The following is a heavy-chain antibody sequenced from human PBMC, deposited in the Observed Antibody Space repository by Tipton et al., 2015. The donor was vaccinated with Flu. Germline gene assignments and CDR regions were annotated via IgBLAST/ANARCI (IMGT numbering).Heavy chain of an antibody. D-gene: IGHD3-3*01. CDR1: GFTFGDYG. CDR3: ATVPVGVITHYYGSDV. Sequence: SLRLSCTASGFTFGDYGMSWVRQAPGKGLEWVSFIRSKAYGGTTQYAAPVKGRFTISRDDSKSFAYLQMNSLKTEDTAVYYCATVPVGVITHYYGSDVWGQGTTVTVSS. CDR2: IRSKAYGGTT. J-gene: IGHJ6*02. V-gene: IGHV3-49*04.